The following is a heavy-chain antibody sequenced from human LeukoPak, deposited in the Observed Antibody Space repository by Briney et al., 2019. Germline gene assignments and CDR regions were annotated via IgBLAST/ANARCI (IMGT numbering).Heavy chain of an antibody. D-gene: IGHD1-26*01. CDR3: AKRELTYWYFDL. J-gene: IGHJ2*01. Sequence: GGSLGLSCAASGFTFTNYAMSWVRQAPGKGLEWVSGISGSGGDTYNADSVKGRFTISRDNSKNTLYLQMNSLRAEDTAVYYCAKRELTYWYFDLWGRGTLVTVSS. V-gene: IGHV3-23*01. CDR2: ISGSGGDT. CDR1: GFTFTNYA.